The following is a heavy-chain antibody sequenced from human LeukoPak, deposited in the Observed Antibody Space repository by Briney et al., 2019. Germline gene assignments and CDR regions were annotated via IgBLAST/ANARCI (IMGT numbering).Heavy chain of an antibody. Sequence: GGSLRLSCVASGFTFTEYNMNWVRQAPGKGPEWVSSISASSSDIYYADSVKGRFAMARDNAKNSLYLQMNSLRAEDSAAYYCARGCVGVQRNDWFDTWGQGALVTVSS. J-gene: IGHJ5*02. V-gene: IGHV3-21*01. D-gene: IGHD2-2*01. CDR3: ARGCVGVQRNDWFDT. CDR2: ISASSSDI. CDR1: GFTFTEYN.